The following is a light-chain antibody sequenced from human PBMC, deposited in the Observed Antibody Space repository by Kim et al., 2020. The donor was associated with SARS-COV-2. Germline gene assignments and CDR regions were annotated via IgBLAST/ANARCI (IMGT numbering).Light chain of an antibody. CDR1: QSVLYRSNNKNH. Sequence: IVMTQSPDSLAVSLGERATINCKSSQSVLYRSNNKNHLGWYQQKPGQPPKLLIYWASTRESGVPDRFSGSGSGTDFTLNISSLQAEDGAVYYCQQYYGTPITFGQGKRLEI. V-gene: IGKV4-1*01. CDR2: WAS. J-gene: IGKJ5*01. CDR3: QQYYGTPIT.